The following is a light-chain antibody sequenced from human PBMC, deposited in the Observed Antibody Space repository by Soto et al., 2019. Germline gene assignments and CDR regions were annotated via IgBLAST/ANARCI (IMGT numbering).Light chain of an antibody. CDR1: GSDIGNYNY. Sequence: QSVLTQPPSASGSPGQSVTISCTGTGSDIGNYNYVSWYQHHPGKAPKLIIYEVTERPSGVPDRCSGSKSGNTASLTVSGLQAEDEADYYCSSYGGRNNIVFGTGTKLTVL. CDR2: EVT. V-gene: IGLV2-8*01. J-gene: IGLJ1*01. CDR3: SSYGGRNNIV.